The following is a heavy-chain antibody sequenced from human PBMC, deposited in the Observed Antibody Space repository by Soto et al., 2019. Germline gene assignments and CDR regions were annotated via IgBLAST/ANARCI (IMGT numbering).Heavy chain of an antibody. CDR3: ARDKDRLQLGGNYYYIMDV. Sequence: QVQLVQSGAEVKKPGSSVKVSCKASGGTFSNYAISWVRQAPGQELEWMVGVMPIFRTPYYAQKCQGRVTITADKSTSTAYMELSSLRSDDTGVYYCARDKDRLQLGGNYYYIMDVWGQGTTVTVSS. J-gene: IGHJ6*02. D-gene: IGHD5-12*01. CDR1: GGTFSNYA. CDR2: VMPIFRTP. V-gene: IGHV1-69*14.